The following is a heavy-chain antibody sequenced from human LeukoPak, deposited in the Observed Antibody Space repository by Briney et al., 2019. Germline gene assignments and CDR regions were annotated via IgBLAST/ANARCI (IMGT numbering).Heavy chain of an antibody. CDR2: MSGSGGST. Sequence: PGGSLRLSCAASGFTFSSYDMSWVRQAPGKGLEWVSSMSGSGGSTYYADSVKGRFTISRDNSRNTLYLQMNSLRAEDTAVYYCAKTRNYDYVWGSYRRTPYFDYWGQGTLVTVSS. D-gene: IGHD3-16*02. V-gene: IGHV3-23*01. CDR3: AKTRNYDYVWGSYRRTPYFDY. CDR1: GFTFSSYD. J-gene: IGHJ4*02.